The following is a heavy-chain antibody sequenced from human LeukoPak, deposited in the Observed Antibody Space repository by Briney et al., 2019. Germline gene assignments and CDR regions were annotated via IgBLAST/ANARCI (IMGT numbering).Heavy chain of an antibody. Sequence: GESLKISCKISGDRLTNNWIGWVRQVPGKGLEWMGLIYPGNSDTRYSPLFQGQVTLSVDRSISTAYLHWSGLKASDTAIYYCARFALTSSLDYWGQGTLVTVSS. CDR3: ARFALTSSLDY. J-gene: IGHJ4*02. CDR1: GDRLTNNW. V-gene: IGHV5-51*01. CDR2: IYPGNSDT. D-gene: IGHD6-13*01.